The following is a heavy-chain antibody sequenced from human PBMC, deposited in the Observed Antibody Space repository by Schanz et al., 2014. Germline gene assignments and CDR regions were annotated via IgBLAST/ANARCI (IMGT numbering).Heavy chain of an antibody. CDR3: ARDASSSDYHLAH. CDR2: INWSDGGST. J-gene: IGHJ4*02. V-gene: IGHV3-20*04. D-gene: IGHD3-22*01. Sequence: EVQLVESGGGLVKPGGSLRLSCAASTSIFNHAWMSWVRQAPGKGLEWVSRINWSDGGSTGYADSVRGRFTISRDNAKNSLYLEMNSLRVEDTAFYYCARDASSSDYHLAHWGQGTLVTVSS. CDR1: TSIFNHAW.